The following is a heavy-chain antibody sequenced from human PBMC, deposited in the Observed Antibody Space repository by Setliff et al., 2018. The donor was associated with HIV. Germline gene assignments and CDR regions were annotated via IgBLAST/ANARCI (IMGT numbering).Heavy chain of an antibody. CDR2: INVGKGDT. CDR1: GYTFTTYS. J-gene: IGHJ4*01. D-gene: IGHD2-8*02. Sequence: ASVKVSCKASGYTFTTYSLHWVRQAPGQSPEWMDWINVGKGDTKYSQKLQGRITITRDTSANRAYLELNNLRSDDTGTYFCARGALLAVFDFDHWGQGTLVTVSS. V-gene: IGHV1-3*01. CDR3: ARGALLAVFDFDH.